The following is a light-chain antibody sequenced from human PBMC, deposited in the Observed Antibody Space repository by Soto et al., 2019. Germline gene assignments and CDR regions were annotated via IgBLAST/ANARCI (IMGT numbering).Light chain of an antibody. V-gene: IGKV3-20*01. CDR2: AAS. Sequence: EIVLTQSPGTLYLSPGERATLSCRASQSVSSNYLAWYQQKRGQAPRLLIYAASARATGIPDRFSGSGSGTDFTLTISRLEPDDFAVYFCQLYGSSPPRYTFAQGTKVDIK. J-gene: IGKJ2*01. CDR3: QLYGSSPPRYT. CDR1: QSVSSNY.